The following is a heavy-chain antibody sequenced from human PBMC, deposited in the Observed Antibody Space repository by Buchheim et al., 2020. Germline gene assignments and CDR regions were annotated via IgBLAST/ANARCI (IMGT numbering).Heavy chain of an antibody. CDR2: ISRSGSRS. Sequence: EVQLVESGGGLVQPGGSLRLSCAVSGFTFSSFEMNWVRQAPGKGLEWVSYISRSGSRSYYADSVKGRFTISRYYAKTSLYLQMNYLRAADTAVYYCARVIPGSYYYYQGMDVWGQGTT. D-gene: IGHD2-15*01. CDR1: GFTFSSFE. CDR3: ARVIPGSYYYYQGMDV. V-gene: IGHV3-48*03. J-gene: IGHJ6*02.